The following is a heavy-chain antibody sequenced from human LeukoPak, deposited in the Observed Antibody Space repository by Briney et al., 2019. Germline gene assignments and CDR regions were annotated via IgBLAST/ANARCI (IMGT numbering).Heavy chain of an antibody. CDR1: GYTFTSYY. J-gene: IGHJ4*02. Sequence: ASVKVSCKASGYTFTSYYMHWVRQAPGQGLEWMGIINPSGGSTSYAQKFQGRVTMTRDTSTSTVYMELSSLRSEDTAVYYCAAGTKGNNYDILTPVDYWGQGTLVTVSS. D-gene: IGHD3-9*01. CDR3: AAGTKGNNYDILTPVDY. CDR2: INPSGGST. V-gene: IGHV1-46*01.